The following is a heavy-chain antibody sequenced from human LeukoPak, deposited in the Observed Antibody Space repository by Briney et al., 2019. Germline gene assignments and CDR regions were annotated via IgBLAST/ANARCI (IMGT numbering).Heavy chain of an antibody. D-gene: IGHD3-22*01. CDR1: GGSISSGDYY. CDR3: ARPYYYDSRIDP. CDR2: MYYSGST. Sequence: SQTLSLTCTVSGGSISSGDYYWSWIRQPPGKGLEWIAYMYYSGSTYYNPSPKSRVTMSADTSKNQLSLKLSSVTAADTAVYYCARPYYYDSRIDPWGQGILVTVSS. V-gene: IGHV4-30-4*01. J-gene: IGHJ5*02.